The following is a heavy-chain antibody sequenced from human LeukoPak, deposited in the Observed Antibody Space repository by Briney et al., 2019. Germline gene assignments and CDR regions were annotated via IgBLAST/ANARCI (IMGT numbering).Heavy chain of an antibody. CDR1: GFTFSSYG. CDR2: IWYDGSNK. CDR3: ARDTGYCSGGSCYSADWFDP. Sequence: QPGGSLRLSCAASGFTFSSYGMHWVRQAPGKGLEWVAVIWYDGSNKYYADSVKGRFTISRDNSKNTLYLQMNSLRAEDTAVYYCARDTGYCSGGSCYSADWFDPWGQGTLVTVSS. V-gene: IGHV3-33*01. D-gene: IGHD2-15*01. J-gene: IGHJ5*02.